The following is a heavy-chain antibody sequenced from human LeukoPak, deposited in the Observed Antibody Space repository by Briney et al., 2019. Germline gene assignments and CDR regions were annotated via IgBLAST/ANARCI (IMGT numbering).Heavy chain of an antibody. Sequence: PSETLSLTCAVYGGSFSGYYWSWIRQPPGKGLEWIREINHSGSTNYNPSLKSRVTISVDTSKNQFSLKLSSVTAADTAVYYCARRYFDLWGRGTLVTVSS. J-gene: IGHJ2*01. V-gene: IGHV4-34*01. CDR3: ARRYFDL. CDR2: INHSGST. CDR1: GGSFSGYY.